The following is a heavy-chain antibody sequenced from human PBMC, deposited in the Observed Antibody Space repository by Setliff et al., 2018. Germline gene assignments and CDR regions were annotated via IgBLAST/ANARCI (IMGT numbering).Heavy chain of an antibody. V-gene: IGHV1-69*06. CDR1: GGTFSSYA. Sequence: SVKVSCKASGGTFSSYAISWVRQAPGQGLEWMGRIIPIFGTANYAQRFQGRVTITADKSTSTAYMELSSLRSEDTAVYYCARDPWQWLTTFTSAEYFQHWGQGTLVTVSS. CDR2: IIPIFGTA. CDR3: ARDPWQWLTTFTSAEYFQH. D-gene: IGHD6-19*01. J-gene: IGHJ1*01.